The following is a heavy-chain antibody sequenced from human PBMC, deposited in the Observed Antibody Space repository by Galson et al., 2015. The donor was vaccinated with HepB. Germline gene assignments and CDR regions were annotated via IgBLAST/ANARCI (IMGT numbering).Heavy chain of an antibody. J-gene: IGHJ4*02. CDR3: ARDLGQLVR. V-gene: IGHV3-66*01. CDR2: IYSGGST. CDR1: GFTFSSYA. Sequence: SLRLSCAASGFTFSSYAMSWVRQAPGKGLEWVSVIYSGGSTYYADSVKGRFTISRDNSKNTLYLQMNSLRAEDTAVYYCARDLGQLVRWGQGTLVTVSS. D-gene: IGHD6-13*01.